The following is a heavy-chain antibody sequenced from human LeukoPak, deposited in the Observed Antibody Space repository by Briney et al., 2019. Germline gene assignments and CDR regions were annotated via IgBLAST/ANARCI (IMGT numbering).Heavy chain of an antibody. V-gene: IGHV1-3*01. Sequence: ASVKVSCKASGYTFTSHAMHWVRQAPGQRLEWMGWINAGNGNTKYSQKFQGRVTITRDTSASTAYMELSSLRSEDTAVYYCASYSGYEYYFDYWGQGTLVTVSS. CDR1: GYTFTSHA. CDR2: INAGNGNT. CDR3: ASYSGYEYYFDY. J-gene: IGHJ4*02. D-gene: IGHD5-12*01.